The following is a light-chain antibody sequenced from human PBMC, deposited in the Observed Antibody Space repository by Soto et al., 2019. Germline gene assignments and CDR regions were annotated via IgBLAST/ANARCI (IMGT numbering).Light chain of an antibody. V-gene: IGKV1-39*01. CDR3: QQSDSTPYT. Sequence: DIQMPQSPSSLSASVGDRVTITCRASQTISTYLNWYQQKPGKAPRLLIYDASSLLSGVPSRFTGTGSGTDCPLTIASLQPEDFSTYYFQQSDSTPYTFVQGTKVEI. CDR1: QTISTY. J-gene: IGKJ2*01. CDR2: DAS.